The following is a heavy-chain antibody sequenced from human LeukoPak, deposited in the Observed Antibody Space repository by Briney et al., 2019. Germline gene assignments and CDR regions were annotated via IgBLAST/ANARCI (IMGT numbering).Heavy chain of an antibody. CDR1: GFTFSSYA. CDR2: ISYDGSNK. V-gene: IGHV3-30-3*01. CDR3: ASSRLGPTDSADGGNWFDP. J-gene: IGHJ5*02. D-gene: IGHD3-16*01. Sequence: PGGSLRLSCAASGFTFSSYAMHWVRQAPGKGLEWVAVISYDGSNKYYADSVKGRFTISRDNSKNTLYLQMNSLRAEDTAVYYCASSRLGPTDSADGGNWFDPWGQGTLVTVSS.